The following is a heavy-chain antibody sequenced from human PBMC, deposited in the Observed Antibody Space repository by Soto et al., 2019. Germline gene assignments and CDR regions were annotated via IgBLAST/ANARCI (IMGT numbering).Heavy chain of an antibody. CDR3: ASSNMAAAGFYYYGMDV. D-gene: IGHD6-13*01. CDR2: IYYSGST. V-gene: IGHV4-59*01. J-gene: IGHJ6*02. Sequence: TSETLSLTYTVSGGSISSYYWSWIRQPPGKGLEWIGYIYYSGSTNYNPSLKSRVTISVDTSKNQFSLKLSSVTAADTAVYYCASSNMAAAGFYYYGMDVWGRGTTVTVSS. CDR1: GGSISSYY.